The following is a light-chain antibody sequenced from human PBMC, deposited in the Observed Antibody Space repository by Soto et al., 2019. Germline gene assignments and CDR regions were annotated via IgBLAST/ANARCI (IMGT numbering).Light chain of an antibody. V-gene: IGLV1-51*01. CDR1: SSNIGNNF. CDR2: DNS. Sequence: QSVLTQPPSVSAAPGQKVTISCSGSSSNIGNNFLSWYQQLPGTAPKLLIYDNSKRPSGIPDRFSGSKSGTSATLGITGLQTGDEADYYCGTWDSSLSAPNWVFGGGTKLTVL. CDR3: GTWDSSLSAPNWV. J-gene: IGLJ3*02.